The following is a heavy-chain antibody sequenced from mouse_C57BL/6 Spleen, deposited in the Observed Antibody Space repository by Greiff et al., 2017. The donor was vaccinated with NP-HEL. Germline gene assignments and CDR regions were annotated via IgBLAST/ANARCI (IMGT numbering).Heavy chain of an antibody. CDR1: GYTFTDYN. CDR3: ARWAQAPFDY. V-gene: IGHV1-22*01. Sequence: EVQLQQSGPELVKPGASVKMSCKASGYTFTDYNMHWVKQSHGKSLEWIGYINPNNGGTSYNQKFKGKATLTVNKSSSTAYMELRNLTSEDSAVYYCARWAQAPFDYWGKGTTLTVSS. D-gene: IGHD3-2*02. CDR2: INPNNGGT. J-gene: IGHJ2*01.